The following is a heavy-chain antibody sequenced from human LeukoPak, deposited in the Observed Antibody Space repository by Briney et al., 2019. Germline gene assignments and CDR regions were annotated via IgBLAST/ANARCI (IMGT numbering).Heavy chain of an antibody. V-gene: IGHV3-23*01. Sequence: GGSLRLSCAVSGFTFSSYPMSWVRQTPGKGLEWVSAIGSSGVNTYYADSVKGRFTISRDNSKNTLYLQMNSLRAEDTAVYYCARDRGISSGWYASCDYWGQGTLVTVSS. J-gene: IGHJ4*02. CDR2: IGSSGVNT. CDR1: GFTFSSYP. CDR3: ARDRGISSGWYASCDY. D-gene: IGHD6-19*01.